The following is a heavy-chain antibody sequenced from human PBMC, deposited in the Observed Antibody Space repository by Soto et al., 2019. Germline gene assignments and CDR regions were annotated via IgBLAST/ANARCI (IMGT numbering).Heavy chain of an antibody. CDR2: IYWDDDK. J-gene: IGHJ6*02. CDR3: IQSRCGGDCLQSYASYYYYGMDV. D-gene: IGHD2-21*02. CDR1: GFSLSTSGVG. V-gene: IGHV2-5*02. Sequence: SGPTLVNPTQTLTLTCTFSGFSLSTSGVGVGWIRQPPGKALEWLALIYWDDDKRYSPSLKSRLTITKDTSKNQVVLTMTNMDSVVSATYYCIQSRCGGDCLQSYASYYYYGMDVWGQGTTVTDSS.